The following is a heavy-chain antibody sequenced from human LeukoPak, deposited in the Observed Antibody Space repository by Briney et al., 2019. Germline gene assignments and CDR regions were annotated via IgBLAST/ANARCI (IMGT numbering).Heavy chain of an antibody. CDR2: ISGSGGST. D-gene: IGHD3-22*01. V-gene: IGHV3-23*01. CDR1: GFTFSSYA. CDR3: AKDFDSITMITYDAFDI. J-gene: IGHJ3*02. Sequence: PGGSLRLSCAASGFTFSSYAMSWVRQAPGKGLEWVSAISGSGGSTYYADSVKGRFTISRDNSKNTLYLQMNSLRAEDTAVYYCAKDFDSITMITYDAFDIWGQGTMVTVSS.